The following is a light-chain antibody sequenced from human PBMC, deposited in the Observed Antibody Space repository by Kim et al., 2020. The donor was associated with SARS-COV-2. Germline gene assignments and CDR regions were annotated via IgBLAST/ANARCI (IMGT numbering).Light chain of an antibody. CDR3: QSYVTSSWV. V-gene: IGLV6-57*03. J-gene: IGLJ3*02. CDR2: EDN. Sequence: NFMLTQPHCVSESPGKTVTISCTRSSGSIASNYVQWYQQRPGSAPTTVIYEDNQRPSGVPDRFSGSIDSSSNSASLTISGLKTEDEADYYCQSYVTSSWVFGGGTKLTVL. CDR1: SGSIASNY.